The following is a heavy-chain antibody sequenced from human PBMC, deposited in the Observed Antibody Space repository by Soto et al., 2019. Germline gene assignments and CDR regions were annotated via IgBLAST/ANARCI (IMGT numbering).Heavy chain of an antibody. CDR3: ARENAYYYYYGMDV. CDR1: GGSISSGDYY. D-gene: IGHD1-1*01. V-gene: IGHV4-30-4*01. Sequence: SETLSLTCTVSGGSISSGDYYWSWIRQPPGKGLEWIGYIYYSGSTYYNPSLKSRVTISVDTSKNQFSLKLSSVTAADTAVYYCARENAYYYYYGMDVWGQGTTVT. J-gene: IGHJ6*02. CDR2: IYYSGST.